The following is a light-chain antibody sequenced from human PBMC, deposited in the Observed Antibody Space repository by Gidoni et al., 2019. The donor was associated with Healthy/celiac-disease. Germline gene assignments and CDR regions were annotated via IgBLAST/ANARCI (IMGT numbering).Light chain of an antibody. J-gene: IGKJ1*01. CDR2: AAS. CDR3: QQSYSTSWT. V-gene: IGKV1-39*01. Sequence: QLAHSPSSLSASVGDRVTITCRASQSISSYLDWSQQKPGKAPKRLIYAASSLQSGVPSRFSGSGSGTEFTLTISSLQPEDFATYYCQQSYSTSWTFGQGTKVEIK. CDR1: QSISSY.